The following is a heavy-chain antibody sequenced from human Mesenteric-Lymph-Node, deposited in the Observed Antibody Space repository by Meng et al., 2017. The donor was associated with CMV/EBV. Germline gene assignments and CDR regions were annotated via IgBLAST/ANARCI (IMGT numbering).Heavy chain of an antibody. D-gene: IGHD6-13*01. J-gene: IGHJ5*02. CDR2: ISPSSSTI. V-gene: IGHV3-11*01. CDR3: ASGYPSES. CDR1: GFTFSDYY. Sequence: GESLKISCAASGFTFSDYYMSWIRQAPGRGLEWLSYISPSSSTIYYADSVKGRFTISRDNAKDSLVLQMDSLSAEDTAIYYCASGYPSESWGQGTPVTVSS.